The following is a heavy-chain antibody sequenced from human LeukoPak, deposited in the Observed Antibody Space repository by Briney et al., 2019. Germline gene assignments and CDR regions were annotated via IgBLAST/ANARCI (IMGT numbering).Heavy chain of an antibody. D-gene: IGHD1-26*01. Sequence: PGGSLRLSCASSGFTFSSYEMNWVRQAPGKGLEWVSYISSSGSTIYYADSVKGRFTISRDNAKNSLYLQMNSLRAEDTAVYYCARESGRFNFDYWGQGTLVTVSS. V-gene: IGHV3-48*03. CDR3: ARESGRFNFDY. J-gene: IGHJ4*02. CDR1: GFTFSSYE. CDR2: ISSSGSTI.